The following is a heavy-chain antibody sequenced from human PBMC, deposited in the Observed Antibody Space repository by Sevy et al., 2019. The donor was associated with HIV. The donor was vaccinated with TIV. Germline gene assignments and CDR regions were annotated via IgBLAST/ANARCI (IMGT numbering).Heavy chain of an antibody. D-gene: IGHD4-17*01. CDR1: GFTFSTYG. J-gene: IGHJ4*02. Sequence: GGSLRLSCAASGFTFSTYGMHWVRQAPGKGLEWVAVIWFDGGNTYYAESVKGRFTISRDTAKNTLNLQMNSLRVEDTAVYYCARDPEFYDSGDYGPAFMPDYWGQGTLVTVSS. V-gene: IGHV3-33*01. CDR2: IWFDGGNT. CDR3: ARDPEFYDSGDYGPAFMPDY.